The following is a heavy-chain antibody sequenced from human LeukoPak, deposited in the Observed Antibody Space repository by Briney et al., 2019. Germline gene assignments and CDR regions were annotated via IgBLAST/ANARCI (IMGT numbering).Heavy chain of an antibody. CDR3: VRESVRDYYFDF. V-gene: IGHV3-49*03. Sequence: GGSLRLSCSVSGFIFGGYALSWLRQAPGKGLEWVGFIRSKALYSTSEYAASVEGRFTISRDDPNNIVYLQMNSLKTEDTAVYFCVRESVRDYYFDFWGQGTLVTVSS. CDR2: IRSKALYSTS. CDR1: GFIFGGYA. D-gene: IGHD3-10*02. J-gene: IGHJ4*02.